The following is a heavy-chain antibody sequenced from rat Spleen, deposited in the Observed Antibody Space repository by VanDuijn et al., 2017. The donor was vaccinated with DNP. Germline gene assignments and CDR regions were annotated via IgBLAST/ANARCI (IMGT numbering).Heavy chain of an antibody. J-gene: IGHJ2*01. Sequence: EVQLQESGPGLVKPSQSLSLTCSVTGYSITGNYWAWIRKLPGNKMEWIGHITYSGATTYNPSLKSRISITRDTSKNQFFLQLNSVTTEDTATYYCARTTEGIVSWNWGQGVMVTVSS. CDR2: ITYSGAT. CDR3: ARTTEGIVSWN. V-gene: IGHV3-1*01. D-gene: IGHD1-11*01. CDR1: GYSITGNY.